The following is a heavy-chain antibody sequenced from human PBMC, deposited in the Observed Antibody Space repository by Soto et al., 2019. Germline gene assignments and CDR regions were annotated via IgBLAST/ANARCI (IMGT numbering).Heavy chain of an antibody. CDR1: GFTFSSYS. V-gene: IGHV3-21*05. CDR3: ARDTTTDSSGYYYSPNNFDY. J-gene: IGHJ4*02. CDR2: ISSSSSYI. D-gene: IGHD3-22*01. Sequence: GGSLRLSCAASGFTFSSYSMNWVRQAPGKGLEWVSYISSSSSYIYYADSVKGRFTISRDNAKNSLYLQMNSLRAEDTAVYYCARDTTTDSSGYYYSPNNFDYWGQGTLVTVSS.